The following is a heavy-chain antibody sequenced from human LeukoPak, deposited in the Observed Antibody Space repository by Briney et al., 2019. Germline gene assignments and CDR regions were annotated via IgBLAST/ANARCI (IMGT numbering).Heavy chain of an antibody. CDR2: IRYDGSNK. J-gene: IGHJ4*02. Sequence: PGGSLRLSCAASGFTFSSYGMHWVRQAPGKGLEWVAFIRYDGSNKYYADSVKGRFTISRDNSKNTLYLQMNSLRAEDTAVYYCAKDQGHSGYYGYYFDYWGQGTLVTVSS. D-gene: IGHD3-3*01. CDR3: AKDQGHSGYYGYYFDY. CDR1: GFTFSSYG. V-gene: IGHV3-30*02.